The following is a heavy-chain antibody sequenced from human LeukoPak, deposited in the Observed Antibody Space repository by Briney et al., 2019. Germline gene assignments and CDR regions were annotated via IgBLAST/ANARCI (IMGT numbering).Heavy chain of an antibody. CDR1: GFTFSSYA. V-gene: IGHV3-23*01. J-gene: IGHJ4*02. CDR3: AKDGTMVRGVSDY. CDR2: ISGSGGST. Sequence: GGSLRLSCAASGFTFSSYAMSWVRQAPGKGLEWVSAISGSGGSTYYADSVKGRFTISRDNSKTTLYLQMNSLRAEDTAVYYCAKDGTMVRGVSDYWGQGTLVTVSS. D-gene: IGHD3-10*01.